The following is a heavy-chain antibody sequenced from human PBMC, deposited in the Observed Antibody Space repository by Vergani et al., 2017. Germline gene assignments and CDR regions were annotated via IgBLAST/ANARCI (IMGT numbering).Heavy chain of an antibody. D-gene: IGHD6-13*01. CDR2: INPNSGGT. Sequence: QVQLVQSGAEVKKPGASVKVSCKASGYTFTGYYMHWVRQAPGQGLEWMGWINPNSGGTNYAQKLQGRVTMTTDTSTSTAYMELRSLRSDDTAVYYCARRPSSSWYETAPKGYFDYWGQGTLVTVSS. CDR3: ARRPSSSWYETAPKGYFDY. J-gene: IGHJ4*02. CDR1: GYTFTGYY. V-gene: IGHV1-2*02.